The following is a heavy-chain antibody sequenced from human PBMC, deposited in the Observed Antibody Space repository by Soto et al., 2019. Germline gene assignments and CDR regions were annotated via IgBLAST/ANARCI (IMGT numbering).Heavy chain of an antibody. Sequence: GGSLRLSCAASGFSFSSYAMSWVRQAPGKGMEWVAAISSSGGSVDHADSVKGRFIISRDNSKNTLYLQMNSLRGEDAAVYYCAKDFIGSFADYFDSWGPGTLVTVSS. CDR3: AKDFIGSFADYFDS. CDR2: ISSSGGSV. D-gene: IGHD2-15*01. CDR1: GFSFSSYA. V-gene: IGHV3-23*01. J-gene: IGHJ4*02.